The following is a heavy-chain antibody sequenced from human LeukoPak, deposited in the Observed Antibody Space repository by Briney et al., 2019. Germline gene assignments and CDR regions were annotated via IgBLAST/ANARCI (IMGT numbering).Heavy chain of an antibody. D-gene: IGHD3-9*01. CDR1: GGSFSGYY. Sequence: SETLSLTCAVYGGSFSGYYWSWIRQPPGKGLEWIGEINHSGSTNYNPSLKSRVTISVDTSKNQFSLKLSSVTAADTAVYYCARVGYGILTGYYNYWGQGTLVTVSS. CDR3: ARVGYGILTGYYNY. J-gene: IGHJ4*02. V-gene: IGHV4-34*01. CDR2: INHSGST.